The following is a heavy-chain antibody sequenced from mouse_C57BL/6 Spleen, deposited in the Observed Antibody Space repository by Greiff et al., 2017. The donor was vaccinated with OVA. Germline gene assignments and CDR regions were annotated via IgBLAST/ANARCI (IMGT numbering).Heavy chain of an antibody. CDR1: GFNIKDDY. J-gene: IGHJ2*01. V-gene: IGHV14-4*01. D-gene: IGHD1-1*01. CDR2: IDPENGDT. CDR3: TIFITTVVAHFDY. Sequence: VQLQQSGAELVRPGASVKLSCTASGFNIKDDYMHWVKQRPEQGLEWIGWIDPENGDTEYASKFQGKATITADTSSNTAYLQLSSLTSEDTAVYYCTIFITTVVAHFDYWGQGTTLTVSS.